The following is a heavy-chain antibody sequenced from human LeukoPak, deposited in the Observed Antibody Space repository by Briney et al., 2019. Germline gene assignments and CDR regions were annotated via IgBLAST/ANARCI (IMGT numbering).Heavy chain of an antibody. CDR1: GFTFSSYG. CDR2: ISYDGNNK. CDR3: AKSDGVDYDSSGYPDY. J-gene: IGHJ4*02. D-gene: IGHD3-22*01. V-gene: IGHV3-30*18. Sequence: GRSLRLSCAASGFTFSSYGMHWVRQAPGKGLEWVAVISYDGNNKYYADSVKGRFTISRDNSKNTLYLQMNSLRAEDTAVYYCAKSDGVDYDSSGYPDYWGQGTLVTVSS.